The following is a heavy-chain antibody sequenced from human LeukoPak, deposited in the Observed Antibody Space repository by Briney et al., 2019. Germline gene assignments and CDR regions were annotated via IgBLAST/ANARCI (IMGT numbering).Heavy chain of an antibody. Sequence: PGGSLRLSCAASGFTFSSYWMSWVRQAPGKGLEWVANIKQDGSEKYYVDSVKGRFTISRDNAKNSLNLQLNSLRAEDTAVYYCARSPYTSGWYGVGYWGQGTLVTVSS. CDR3: ARSPYTSGWYGVGY. CDR1: GFTFSSYW. J-gene: IGHJ4*02. V-gene: IGHV3-7*01. D-gene: IGHD6-19*01. CDR2: IKQDGSEK.